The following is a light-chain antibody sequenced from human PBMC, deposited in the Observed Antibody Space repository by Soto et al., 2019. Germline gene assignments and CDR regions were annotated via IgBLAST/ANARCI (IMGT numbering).Light chain of an antibody. CDR1: QSVFSR. CDR3: QQYHNWPA. J-gene: IGKJ1*01. CDR2: GAA. Sequence: ILMTQSPVTLSVSPGERATLSCRASQSVFSRLAWYQQKPGQAPRLLIYGAATRATGIPARFSGSGSGTEFTLTISSLQSEDFAIYYCQQYHNWPAFGQGTKVDIK. V-gene: IGKV3-15*01.